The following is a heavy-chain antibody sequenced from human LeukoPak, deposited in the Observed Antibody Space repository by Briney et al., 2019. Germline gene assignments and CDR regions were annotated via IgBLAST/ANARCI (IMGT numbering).Heavy chain of an antibody. CDR2: ISAYNGNT. D-gene: IGHD3-10*01. V-gene: IGHV1-18*01. J-gene: IGHJ5*02. CDR3: ARVPLGRTLWFGELPEYPDWFDP. CDR1: GYTFTSYG. Sequence: ASVKVSCKASGYTFTSYGISWVRQAPGQGLEWMGWISAYNGNTNYAQKLQGRVTMTTDTSTSTAYMELRSLRSDDTAVYYCARVPLGRTLWFGELPEYPDWFDPWGQGTLVTVSS.